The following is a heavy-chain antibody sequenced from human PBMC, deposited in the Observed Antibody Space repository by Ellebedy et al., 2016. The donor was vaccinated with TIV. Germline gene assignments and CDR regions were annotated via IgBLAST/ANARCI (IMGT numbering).Heavy chain of an antibody. V-gene: IGHV4-39*07. CDR2: IYYSGTT. CDR1: GGSISTSNFY. D-gene: IGHD3-10*01. J-gene: IGHJ4*01. Sequence: MPGGSLRLSCTVSGGSISTSNFYWGWVRQPPGKGLEWIGTIYYSGTTQYNTSLKSRVTISVDTSKDQFSLKMSSVTAADTAIYYCARGYYNSGKYFSPGEWGQGTLVTVSS. CDR3: ARGYYNSGKYFSPGE.